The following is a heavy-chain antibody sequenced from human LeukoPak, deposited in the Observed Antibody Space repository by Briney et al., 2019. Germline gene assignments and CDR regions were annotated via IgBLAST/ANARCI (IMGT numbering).Heavy chain of an antibody. J-gene: IGHJ5*02. CDR1: GYTFSTYY. Sequence: ASVKVSCKASGYTFSTYYIHWVRQAPGEGLECVGLIHPGVGSTNYAQKFRGRVTMTTDTATITVHMELTSLKSEDTAVYYCARDRPHNWFDPWGQGTLVTVSP. V-gene: IGHV1-46*01. CDR2: IHPGVGST. CDR3: ARDRPHNWFDP.